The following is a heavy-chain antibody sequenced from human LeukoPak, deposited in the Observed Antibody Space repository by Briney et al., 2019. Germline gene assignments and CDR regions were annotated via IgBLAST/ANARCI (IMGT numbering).Heavy chain of an antibody. D-gene: IGHD6-13*01. V-gene: IGHV4-59*01. J-gene: IGHJ2*01. CDR1: GGSISNYY. CDR2: IYYSGST. CDR3: ARVYYSNSYDYWYFDL. Sequence: SETLSLTCTVSGGSISNYYWSWIRQPPGKGLEWIGYIYYSGSTNYNPSLKSRVTISVDTSKNQFSLKLSSVTAADTAVYYCARVYYSNSYDYWYFDLWGRGTLVTVSS.